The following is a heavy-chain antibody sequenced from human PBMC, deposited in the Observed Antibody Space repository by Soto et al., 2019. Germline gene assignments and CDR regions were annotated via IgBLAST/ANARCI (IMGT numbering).Heavy chain of an antibody. V-gene: IGHV3-11*06. CDR2: SSNSGTYT. J-gene: IGHJ4*02. CDR3: ARSGDNYNVLDY. Sequence: GGSLRLSCAASGFTVSDYYMSWIRQAPGKGLEWLSYSSNSGTYTRYADSVKGRFSISRDNAKNSLYLQINSLRGEDSATSYCARSGDNYNVLDYWGQGTPVTVSS. CDR1: GFTVSDYY. D-gene: IGHD3-10*02.